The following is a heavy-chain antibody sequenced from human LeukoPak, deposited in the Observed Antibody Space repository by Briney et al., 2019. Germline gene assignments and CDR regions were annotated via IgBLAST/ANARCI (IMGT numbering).Heavy chain of an antibody. CDR2: IYYSGST. D-gene: IGHD6-19*01. V-gene: IGHV4-30-4*01. CDR3: ARDRRSGWYAYFDY. J-gene: IGHJ4*02. CDR1: GGSISSGDYY. Sequence: SPETLSLTCTVSGGSISSGDYYWSWIRQPPGKGLEWIGYIYYSGSTYYNPSLKSRVTISVDTSKNQFSLKLSSVTAADTAVYYCARDRRSGWYAYFDYWGQGTLVTVSS.